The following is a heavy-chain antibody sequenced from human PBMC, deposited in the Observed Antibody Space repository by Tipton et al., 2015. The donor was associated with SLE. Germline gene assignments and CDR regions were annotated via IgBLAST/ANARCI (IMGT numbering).Heavy chain of an antibody. V-gene: IGHV4-39*07. CDR1: GGSISSSSYY. J-gene: IGHJ4*02. Sequence: TLSLTCTVSGGSISSSSYYWGWIRQPPEKGLEWIGSIYYSGSTYYNPSLKSRVTISVDTSKNQFSLKLNSVTAADTAVYYCARRSFVGATLYYFDYWGQGTLVTVSS. D-gene: IGHD1-26*01. CDR3: ARRSFVGATLYYFDY. CDR2: IYYSGST.